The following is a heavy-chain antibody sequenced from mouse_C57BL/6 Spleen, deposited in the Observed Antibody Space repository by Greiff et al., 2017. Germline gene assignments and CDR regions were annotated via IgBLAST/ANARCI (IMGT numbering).Heavy chain of an antibody. V-gene: IGHV2-5*01. CDR2: IWRGGST. Sequence: VQLQQSGPGLVQPSQSLSITCTVSGFSLTSYGVHWVRQSPGKGLEWLGVIWRGGSTDYNAAFMSRLSITKDNSKSQVFFKMNSLQADDTAIYYCAKMGDRDGYYAMDYWGQGTSVTVSS. CDR1: GFSLTSYG. CDR3: AKMGDRDGYYAMDY. D-gene: IGHD2-3*01. J-gene: IGHJ4*01.